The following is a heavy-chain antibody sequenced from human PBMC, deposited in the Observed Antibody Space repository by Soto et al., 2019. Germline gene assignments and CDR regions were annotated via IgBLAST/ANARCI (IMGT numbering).Heavy chain of an antibody. Sequence: SETLSLTCTVSGGSTRSSLYQWVWIRQPPGKGLEWIGNVYYNGNTYYNPSLKSRLTISVDTSNNQFSLKVQSVTAADTAVYYCASAVYCSGGTCSFDPWGKETLFTVPS. CDR2: VYYNGNT. V-gene: IGHV4-39*01. CDR1: GGSTRSSLYQ. J-gene: IGHJ5*02. CDR3: ASAVYCSGGTCSFDP. D-gene: IGHD2-15*01.